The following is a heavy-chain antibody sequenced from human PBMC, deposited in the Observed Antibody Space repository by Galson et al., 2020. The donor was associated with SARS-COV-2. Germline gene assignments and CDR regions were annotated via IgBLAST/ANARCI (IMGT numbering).Heavy chain of an antibody. V-gene: IGHV3-9*01. J-gene: IGHJ4*02. CDR2: ISWNSGSI. Sequence: GGSLRLSCAASGFPFDDYAMHWVRQAPGKGLEWVSGISWNSGSIGYADSVKGRFTISRDNAKNSLYLQMNSLRAEDTALYYCAKVGATGGDYWGQGTLVTVSS. CDR1: GFPFDDYA. CDR3: AKVGATGGDY. D-gene: IGHD1-26*01.